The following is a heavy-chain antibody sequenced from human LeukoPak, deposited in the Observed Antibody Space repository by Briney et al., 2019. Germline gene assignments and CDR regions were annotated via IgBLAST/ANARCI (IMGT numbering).Heavy chain of an antibody. Sequence: PGGSLRLSCAASGFTFDDYAMHWVRQAPGKGLEWVSGISWNSGSIGYADSVKGRFTISRDNAKNSLYLQMNSLRAEDTALYYCAKEGYCSSTSCYPKTYYYYGMDVWGQGTTVTVSS. CDR3: AKEGYCSSTSCYPKTYYYYGMDV. CDR1: GFTFDDYA. J-gene: IGHJ6*02. D-gene: IGHD2-2*01. CDR2: ISWNSGSI. V-gene: IGHV3-9*01.